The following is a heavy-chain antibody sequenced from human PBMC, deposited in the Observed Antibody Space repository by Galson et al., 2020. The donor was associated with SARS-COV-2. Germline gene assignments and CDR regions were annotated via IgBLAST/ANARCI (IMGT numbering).Heavy chain of an antibody. D-gene: IGHD3-22*01. CDR1: GCTFTGHY. CDR2: INPNSGGT. V-gene: IGHV1-2*06. J-gene: IGHJ4*02. CDR3: ASHTYYYDSSGYYYPY. Sequence: ASVKVSCKAYGCTFTGHYLHWVRQAPGQGLEWIGRINPNSGGTHYAQKLHGRVTMTRDTSISTAYMELSRLRSDDTAVYYCASHTYYYDSSGYYYPYWGQGTLVTVSA.